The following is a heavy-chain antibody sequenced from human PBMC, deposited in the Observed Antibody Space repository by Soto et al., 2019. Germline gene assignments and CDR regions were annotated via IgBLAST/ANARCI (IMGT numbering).Heavy chain of an antibody. D-gene: IGHD6-19*01. J-gene: IGHJ6*03. Sequence: GGSLRLSCVASGFDFNSYSMNWVRQAPGKGLEWISYINSGSTSVFYADSVKGRFTISRDNAKNSLYLQMNSLRAEDTAVYYCAKDEVYSSGWFLAANYYYYMDVWGKGTTVTVSS. CDR3: AKDEVYSSGWFLAANYYYYMDV. CDR1: GFDFNSYS. V-gene: IGHV3-48*01. CDR2: INSGSTSV.